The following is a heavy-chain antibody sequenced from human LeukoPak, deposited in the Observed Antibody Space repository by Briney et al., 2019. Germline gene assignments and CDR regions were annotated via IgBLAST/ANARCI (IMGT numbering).Heavy chain of an antibody. J-gene: IGHJ5*02. V-gene: IGHV1-2*02. CDR2: INPNSGGT. CDR3: ARHPTVYSNFVGWFDP. Sequence: ASVKVSCKASGYTFTGYYMHWVRQAPGQGLEWMGWINPNSGGTNYAQKFQGRVTMTRDTSISTAYLQWSSLKASDTAMYYCARHPTVYSNFVGWFDPWGQGTLVTVSS. D-gene: IGHD4-11*01. CDR1: GYTFTGYY.